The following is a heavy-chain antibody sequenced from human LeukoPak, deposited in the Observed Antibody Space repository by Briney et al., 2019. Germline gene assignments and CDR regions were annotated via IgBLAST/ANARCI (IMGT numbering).Heavy chain of an antibody. J-gene: IGHJ4*02. Sequence: VASVKVSCKASGYTFTSYGISWVRQAPGQGLDWMGWINPNTGGTNCAQKFQGRVTTTRDTSISTAYMELTSLRSDDTAVYYCARERLAAAGGGGWGQGTLVTVSS. CDR1: GYTFTSYG. CDR2: INPNTGGT. CDR3: ARERLAAAGGGG. V-gene: IGHV1-2*02. D-gene: IGHD6-13*01.